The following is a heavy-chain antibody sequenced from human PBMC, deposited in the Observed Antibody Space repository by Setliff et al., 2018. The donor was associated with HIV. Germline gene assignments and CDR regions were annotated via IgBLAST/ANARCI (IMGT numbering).Heavy chain of an antibody. V-gene: IGHV1-2*06. CDR3: ARGTRVGANDAFDI. D-gene: IGHD1-26*01. Sequence: ASVKVSCKASGYTFTGYYMHWVRQAPGQGLEWMGRINPNSGGTNYARKFQGRVTMTRDTSITTACMELSRLRSDDTAVYYCARGTRVGANDAFDIWGQGTMVTVSS. CDR2: INPNSGGT. CDR1: GYTFTGYY. J-gene: IGHJ3*02.